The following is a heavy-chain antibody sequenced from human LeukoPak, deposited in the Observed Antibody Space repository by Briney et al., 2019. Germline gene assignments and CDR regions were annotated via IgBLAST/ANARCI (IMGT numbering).Heavy chain of an antibody. CDR1: GFTFSNYA. CDR3: ARDSTYYYDSGSSGPHYDN. J-gene: IGHJ4*02. CDR2: ISSGGTYE. Sequence: GGSLRLSCAASGFTFSNYAMHWVRQAPGKGLEWVSLISSGGTYEYYADSVKGRSTISRDNSKNTLYLQLNSLRAEDTAVYYCARDSTYYYDSGSSGPHYDNWGQGTLVTVSS. V-gene: IGHV3-30*01. D-gene: IGHD3-10*01.